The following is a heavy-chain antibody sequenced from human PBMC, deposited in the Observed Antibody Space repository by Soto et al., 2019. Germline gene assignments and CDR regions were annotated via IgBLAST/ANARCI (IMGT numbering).Heavy chain of an antibody. D-gene: IGHD3-16*02. J-gene: IGHJ5*02. Sequence: GESLKISCQGSGFDFTSHWITWVRLMPGKVLDWIGNIDLVDSQTHYSPSFQGQVTLSADKSINTSFLQWATLRASDTAIYYCARLNFGLVNSFSWFDHWGPGTMVTVCS. CDR3: ARLNFGLVNSFSWFDH. CDR2: IDLVDSQT. CDR1: GFDFTSHW. V-gene: IGHV5-10-1*04.